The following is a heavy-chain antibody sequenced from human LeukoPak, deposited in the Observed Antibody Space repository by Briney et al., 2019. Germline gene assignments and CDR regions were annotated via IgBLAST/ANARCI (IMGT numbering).Heavy chain of an antibody. V-gene: IGHV3-72*01. Sequence: GGSLRLSCAASGFIFSDHYMDWVRQAPGKGLEWVGRIRHKVNSYTTEYAASVKGRFTISRDDSKNSVYLQMNSLKSEDTAVYYCARANLPAAGNLDYWGQGTQVTVSS. CDR1: GFIFSDHY. CDR3: ARANLPAAGNLDY. J-gene: IGHJ4*02. D-gene: IGHD6-13*01. CDR2: IRHKVNSYTT.